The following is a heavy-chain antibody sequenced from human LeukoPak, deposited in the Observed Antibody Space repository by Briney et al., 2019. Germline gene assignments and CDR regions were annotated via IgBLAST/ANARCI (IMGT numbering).Heavy chain of an antibody. CDR1: GFTVDDYA. J-gene: IGHJ6*02. Sequence: GGSLRLSCAASGFTVDDYAMHWVRQAPGKGLEWVSLISRDGGSTYYADSVKGRFTISRDNSKNSLYLQMNSLRTEDTALYYCAKDSAVYYYYGMDVWGQGTTVTVSS. V-gene: IGHV3-43*02. CDR2: ISRDGGST. CDR3: AKDSAVYYYYGMDV.